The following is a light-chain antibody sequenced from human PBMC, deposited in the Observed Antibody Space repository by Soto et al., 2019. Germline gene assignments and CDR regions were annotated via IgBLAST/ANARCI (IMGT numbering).Light chain of an antibody. V-gene: IGKV3-15*01. CDR3: QQFHNWPRT. J-gene: IGKJ1*01. CDR2: RAS. Sequence: IVMTQSPATLSVSPGDRATLSCRASQNIYSNVAWYQQRPGQAPRLLIYRASTRATGIPARFSGSGSGTEFTLTITSLQSEDFAVYYCQQFHNWPRTFGQGTKVDIK. CDR1: QNIYSN.